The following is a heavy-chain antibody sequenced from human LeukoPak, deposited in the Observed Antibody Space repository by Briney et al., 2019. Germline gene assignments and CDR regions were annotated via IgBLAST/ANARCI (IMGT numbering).Heavy chain of an antibody. J-gene: IGHJ3*02. Sequence: GGSLRLSCAASVFTFSSYSMSWVRRAPGKGLEWVSSISSSSSYIYYADSVKGRFTISRDNAKNSLYLQMNSLRAEDTAVYYCARDPIDYYDRNPDAFDIWGQGTMATVSS. D-gene: IGHD3-22*01. CDR1: VFTFSSYS. CDR3: ARDPIDYYDRNPDAFDI. V-gene: IGHV3-21*01. CDR2: ISSSSSYI.